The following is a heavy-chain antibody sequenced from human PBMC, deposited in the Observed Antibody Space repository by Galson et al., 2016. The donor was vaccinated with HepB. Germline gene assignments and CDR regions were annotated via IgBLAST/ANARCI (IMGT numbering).Heavy chain of an antibody. CDR1: GGTFSTYD. J-gene: IGHJ4*02. CDR2: ISHIFGTT. D-gene: IGHD1-26*01. V-gene: IGHV1-69*13. CDR3: ARGAGWVSDY. Sequence: VKVSCKASGGTFSTYDFNWVRQAPGQGLEWMGGISHIFGTTEYAQEFQGRVTITADESTSTGYMEISSLRSEDTAVYYCARGAGWVSDYWGQGALVNV.